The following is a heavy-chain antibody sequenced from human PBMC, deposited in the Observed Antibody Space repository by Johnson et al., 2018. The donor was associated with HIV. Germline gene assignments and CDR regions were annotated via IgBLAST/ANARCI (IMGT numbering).Heavy chain of an antibody. Sequence: VQLVESGGGLVQPGRSLRISCAASRFTFDDYAMHWVRQAPGKGLVWVSRLNSDGSRTDYADSVKGRFTISRDNAKNTLYLQMNRLRAEDTAVYYCARDPSGSYAEVTPDARFDIWGQGTMVTVSS. J-gene: IGHJ3*02. D-gene: IGHD1-26*01. CDR1: RFTFDDYA. CDR3: ARDPSGSYAEVTPDARFDI. V-gene: IGHV3-74*01. CDR2: LNSDGSRT.